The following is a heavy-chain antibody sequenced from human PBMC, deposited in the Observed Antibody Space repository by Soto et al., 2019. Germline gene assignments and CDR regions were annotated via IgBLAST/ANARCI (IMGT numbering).Heavy chain of an antibody. Sequence: GGSLRLSCVASGFTFSSYSMNWVRQAPGKGLEWVSSISSSSSYIYYADSVKGRFTISRDNAKNSLYLQMNSLRAEDTAVYYCARDTGVSKYFDLWGLGTLVTVSS. CDR2: ISSSSSYI. J-gene: IGHJ2*01. CDR1: GFTFSSYS. D-gene: IGHD7-27*01. V-gene: IGHV3-21*01. CDR3: ARDTGVSKYFDL.